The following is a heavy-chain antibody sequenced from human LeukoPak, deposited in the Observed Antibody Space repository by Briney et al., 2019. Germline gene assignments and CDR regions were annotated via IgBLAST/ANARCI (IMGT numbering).Heavy chain of an antibody. J-gene: IGHJ3*02. CDR1: GGTFSSYA. D-gene: IGHD3-10*01. CDR2: IIPIFGTA. CDR3: AREFYGSGAFDI. V-gene: IGHV1-69*05. Sequence: ASVKVSCKASGGTFSSYAISWVRQAPGQGLEWMGKIIPIFGTANYAQKFQGRVTITTDESTSTAYMELSSLRSEDTAVYYCAREFYGSGAFDIWGQGTMVTVSS.